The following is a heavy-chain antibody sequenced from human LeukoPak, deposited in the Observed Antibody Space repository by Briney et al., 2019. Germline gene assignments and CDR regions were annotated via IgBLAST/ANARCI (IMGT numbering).Heavy chain of an antibody. CDR2: IYPGDSDT. Sequence: GESLKISCQGFGYTFTSHWIGWVRQMPGKGLEWMGIIYPGDSDTRYSPSFQGQVTISADKSISTAYLQWSSLKASDTAMYYCARQKEGILWFGELLYPHFDYWGQGTLVTVSS. D-gene: IGHD3-10*01. J-gene: IGHJ4*02. CDR3: ARQKEGILWFGELLYPHFDY. CDR1: GYTFTSHW. V-gene: IGHV5-51*01.